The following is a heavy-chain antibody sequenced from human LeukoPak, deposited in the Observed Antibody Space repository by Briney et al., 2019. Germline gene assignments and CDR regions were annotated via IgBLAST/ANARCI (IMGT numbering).Heavy chain of an antibody. CDR2: IKEDGSEK. V-gene: IGHV3-7*01. Sequence: GGSLRLSCAASGFTFSSHWMNWVRQAPGKGLEWVAHIKEDGSEKYYVDSVKGRFTISRDNAKNSLYLQMNSLRAEDTAVYYCARDLLWFGEAGDSYWGQGTLVTVSS. CDR3: ARDLLWFGEAGDSY. D-gene: IGHD3-10*01. CDR1: GFTFSSHW. J-gene: IGHJ4*02.